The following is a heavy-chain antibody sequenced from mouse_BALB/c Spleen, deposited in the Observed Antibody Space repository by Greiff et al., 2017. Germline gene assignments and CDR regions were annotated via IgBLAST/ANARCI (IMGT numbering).Heavy chain of an antibody. Sequence: EVMLVESGGGLVQPGGSRKLSCAASGFTFSSFGMHWVRQAPEKGLEWVAYISSGSSTIYYADTVKGRFTISRDNPKNTLFLQMTSLRSEDTAMYYCARGDDYGYIDYWGQGTTLTVSS. CDR1: GFTFSSFG. J-gene: IGHJ2*01. CDR3: ARGDDYGYIDY. CDR2: ISSGSSTI. D-gene: IGHD1-1*01. V-gene: IGHV5-17*02.